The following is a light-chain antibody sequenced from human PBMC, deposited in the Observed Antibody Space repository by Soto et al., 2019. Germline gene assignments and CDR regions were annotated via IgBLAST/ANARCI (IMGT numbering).Light chain of an antibody. CDR3: QQYNNWPSIFT. CDR1: QSVSSN. J-gene: IGKJ3*01. CDR2: GAS. Sequence: EIVMTQSPATLSVSPGERATLSCRASQSVSSNLAWYQQKPGQAPRLLIYGASTRATGIPARFSGSGSGTEFTVTISSLQSEDFAVFYCQQYNNWPSIFTFVPGTKVDIK. V-gene: IGKV3-15*01.